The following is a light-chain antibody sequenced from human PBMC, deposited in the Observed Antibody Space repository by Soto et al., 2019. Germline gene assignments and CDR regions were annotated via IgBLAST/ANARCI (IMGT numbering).Light chain of an antibody. J-gene: IGKJ1*01. CDR2: GAS. CDR1: QSVSNNY. V-gene: IGKV3-20*01. CDR3: QQYYSTPPA. Sequence: EIVLTQSPGTLSLSPGERATLSCRASQSVSNNYLAWYQQKPGQAPRLLIYGASNRATGIPDRFSGSGSGTDFTLTISSLQAEDVAVYYCQQYYSTPPAFGQGTKVDI.